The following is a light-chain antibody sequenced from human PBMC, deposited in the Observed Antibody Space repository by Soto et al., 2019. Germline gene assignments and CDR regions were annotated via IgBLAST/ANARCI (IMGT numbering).Light chain of an antibody. J-gene: IGKJ1*01. CDR1: QTISSW. Sequence: PSTLSGSVGNRVTITCRASQTISSWLAWYQQKPGKAPKLLIYKASTLKSGVPSRFSGSGSGTEFTLTISSLQPDDFATYYCQHYNCYSEAFGQGTKVDI. CDR2: KAS. V-gene: IGKV1-5*03. CDR3: QHYNCYSEA.